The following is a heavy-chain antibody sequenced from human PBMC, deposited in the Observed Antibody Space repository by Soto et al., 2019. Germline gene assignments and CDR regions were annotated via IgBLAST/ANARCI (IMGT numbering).Heavy chain of an antibody. D-gene: IGHD4-17*01. J-gene: IGHJ4*02. V-gene: IGHV3-30*18. CDR2: ISYDGSNK. CDR1: GFTFSSYG. CDR3: AKVGRDYGDLFDY. Sequence: QVQLVESGGGVVQPGRSLRLSCAASGFTFSSYGMHWVRQAPGKGLEWVAVISYDGSNKYYADSVKGRFTISRDNSKNTLYLQMNSLRAEDTAVYYCAKVGRDYGDLFDYWGQGTLVTVSS.